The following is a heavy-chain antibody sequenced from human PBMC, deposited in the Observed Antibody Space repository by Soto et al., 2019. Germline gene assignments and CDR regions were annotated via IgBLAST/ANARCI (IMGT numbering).Heavy chain of an antibody. J-gene: IGHJ6*02. CDR2: INPNSGGT. Sequence: ASVKVSCKASGYTFTGYYMHWVRQAPGQGLEWMGWINPNSGGTNYAQKFQGWVTMTRDTSISTAYMELSRLRSDDTAVYYWARGGSGAIAARPINYGMDVWGQGTTVTV. D-gene: IGHD6-6*01. CDR1: GYTFTGYY. CDR3: ARGGSGAIAARPINYGMDV. V-gene: IGHV1-2*04.